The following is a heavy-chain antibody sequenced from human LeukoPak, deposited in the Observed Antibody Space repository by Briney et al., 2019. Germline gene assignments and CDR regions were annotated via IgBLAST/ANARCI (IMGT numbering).Heavy chain of an antibody. CDR2: IKQDGSEK. J-gene: IGHJ4*02. CDR1: GGSISSYY. CDR3: ARVGLRGYSYGPLDY. Sequence: ETLSLTCTVSGGSISSYYWSWIRQPPGKGLEWVANIKQDGSEKYYVDSVKGRFTISRDNAKNSLYLQMNSLRAEDTAVYYCARVGLRGYSYGPLDYWGQGTLVTVSS. D-gene: IGHD5-18*01. V-gene: IGHV3-7*01.